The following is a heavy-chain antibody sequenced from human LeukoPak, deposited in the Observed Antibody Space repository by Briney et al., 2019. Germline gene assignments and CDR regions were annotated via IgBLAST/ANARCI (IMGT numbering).Heavy chain of an antibody. Sequence: GGSLRLSCAASGFTFSSYSMNWVRQAPGKGLEWVSYISSSSSTIYYADSVKGRFTISRDNAKNSLYLQMNSLRAEDTAVYYCAREVTPFIWGQGTMVTVSS. J-gene: IGHJ3*02. V-gene: IGHV3-48*01. D-gene: IGHD2-21*02. CDR2: ISSSSSTI. CDR3: AREVTPFI. CDR1: GFTFSSYS.